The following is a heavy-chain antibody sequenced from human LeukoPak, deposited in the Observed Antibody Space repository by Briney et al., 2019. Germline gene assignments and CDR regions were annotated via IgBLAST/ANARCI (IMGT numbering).Heavy chain of an antibody. Sequence: ASVKVSCKASGYTFTSYYMHWVRQAPGQGLEWMGIINPSGGSTSYAQKFQGRVTMTRDMSTSTVYMELSSLRSEDTAVYYCARDRVQYYDFWSGYYRGNYFDYWGQGTLVTVSS. CDR1: GYTFTSYY. V-gene: IGHV1-46*01. CDR2: INPSGGST. D-gene: IGHD3-3*01. J-gene: IGHJ4*02. CDR3: ARDRVQYYDFWSGYYRGNYFDY.